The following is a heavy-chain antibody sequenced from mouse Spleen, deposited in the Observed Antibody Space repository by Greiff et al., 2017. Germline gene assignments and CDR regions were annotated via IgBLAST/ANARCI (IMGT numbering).Heavy chain of an antibody. J-gene: IGHJ2*01. CDR3: ATYGYDGGFDY. CDR1: GFTFSSFG. V-gene: IGHV5-17*02. D-gene: IGHD2-2*01. CDR2: ISSGSSTI. Sequence: EVKLVESGGGLVQPGGSRKLSCAASGFTFSSFGMHWVRQAPEKGLEWVAYISSGSSTIYYADTVKGRFTISRDNPKNTLFLQMTSLRSEDTAMYYCATYGYDGGFDYWGQGTTLTVSS.